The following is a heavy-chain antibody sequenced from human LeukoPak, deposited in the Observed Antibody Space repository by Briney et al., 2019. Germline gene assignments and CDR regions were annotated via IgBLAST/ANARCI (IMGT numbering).Heavy chain of an antibody. V-gene: IGHV3-30*02. J-gene: IGHJ4*02. Sequence: GGSLRLSCAASGFTFSSYEMNWVRQAPGKGLEWVAFIRYDGSNKYYADSVKGRFTISRDNSKNTLYLQMNSLRAEDTAVYYCARARSGVNGASYFDYWGQGTLVTVSS. CDR3: ARARSGVNGASYFDY. D-gene: IGHD1-26*01. CDR2: IRYDGSNK. CDR1: GFTFSSYE.